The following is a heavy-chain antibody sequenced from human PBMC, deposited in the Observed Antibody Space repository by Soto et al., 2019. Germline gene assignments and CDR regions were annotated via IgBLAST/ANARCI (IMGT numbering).Heavy chain of an antibody. CDR2: ISGYNGNT. J-gene: IGHJ6*02. Sequence: QVQLVESGAEVKKPGASVKVSCKASGYTFTDYGISWVRQAPGQGLEWMGWISGYNGNTKYAQKFQGRVTMTTDTPTNTAYMELRSLRSDDTAVYYCARDREYYYDSSGNYYYHYGLDVWGQGTRVTAS. CDR1: GYTFTDYG. D-gene: IGHD3-22*01. V-gene: IGHV1-18*04. CDR3: ARDREYYYDSSGNYYYHYGLDV.